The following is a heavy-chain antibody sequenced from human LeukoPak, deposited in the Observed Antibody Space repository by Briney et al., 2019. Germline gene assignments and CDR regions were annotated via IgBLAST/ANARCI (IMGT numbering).Heavy chain of an antibody. CDR1: GGSISSYY. V-gene: IGHV4-4*07. J-gene: IGHJ4*02. D-gene: IGHD6-13*01. CDR3: ARGGGWETRYSSSWYDY. Sequence: SETLSLTCTVSGGSISSYYWSWIRQPAGKGLEWIGRIYTSGSTNYNPSLKSRVTMSVDTSKNQFSLKLSSVTAADTAVYYCARGGGWETRYSSSWYDYWGQGTLVTVSS. CDR2: IYTSGST.